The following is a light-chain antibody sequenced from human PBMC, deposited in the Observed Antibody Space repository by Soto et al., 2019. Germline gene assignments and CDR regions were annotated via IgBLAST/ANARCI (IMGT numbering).Light chain of an antibody. Sequence: EIVLTQSPATLSLSPGERATLSCRASQSVSTYLVWYQQKHGQTPRILIYDASNRATGIPARFSGRGSGTDFTLPISSLEPEDFAVYYCLQHNSYPITFGQGTRLEIK. CDR2: DAS. V-gene: IGKV3-11*01. CDR3: LQHNSYPIT. CDR1: QSVSTY. J-gene: IGKJ5*01.